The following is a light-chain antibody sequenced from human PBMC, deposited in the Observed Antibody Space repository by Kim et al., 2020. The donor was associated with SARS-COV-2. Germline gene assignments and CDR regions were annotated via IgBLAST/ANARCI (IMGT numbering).Light chain of an antibody. CDR2: FDS. CDR3: QVWDSNNDRV. J-gene: IGLJ2*01. Sequence: SYELTQPPSVSVAPGKTAKVTCGGNNIERRSVHWYQQKPGQAPVLVIRFDSDRPSGIPERFSGSNSGNTATLTINRVGAGDEADYYCQVWDSNNDRVFGGGTQLTVL. V-gene: IGLV3-21*01. CDR1: NIERRS.